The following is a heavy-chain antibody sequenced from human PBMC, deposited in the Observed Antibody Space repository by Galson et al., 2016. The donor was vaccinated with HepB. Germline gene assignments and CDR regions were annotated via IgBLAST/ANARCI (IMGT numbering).Heavy chain of an antibody. D-gene: IGHD5-18*01. J-gene: IGHJ4*02. V-gene: IGHV3-30*18. CDR1: GFTFTNYG. CDR2: ISGDGSHK. CDR3: AKDLGSSSGDKYGTALVD. Sequence: SLRLSCAASGFTFTNYGMHWVRQAPGKGLEWLTLISGDGSHKWYGDSVRGRFTISSDTSKNMLYLRMDSLRPEDTAIYYCAKDLGSSSGDKYGTALVDWGQGTLVTVSS.